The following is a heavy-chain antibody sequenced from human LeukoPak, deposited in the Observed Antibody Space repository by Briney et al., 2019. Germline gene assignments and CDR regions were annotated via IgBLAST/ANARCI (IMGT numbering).Heavy chain of an antibody. CDR3: ARGAYYYDILTVYYY. CDR2: MNPNSGNT. D-gene: IGHD3-9*01. CDR1: GYTFTSYD. J-gene: IGHJ4*02. Sequence: ASVKVSCKASGYTFTSYDINWVRQATGQGLEWMGWMNPNSGNTCYAQKFQGRVTMTRNTSISTAYMELSSLRSEDTAVYYCARGAYYYDILTVYYYWGQGTLVTVSS. V-gene: IGHV1-8*01.